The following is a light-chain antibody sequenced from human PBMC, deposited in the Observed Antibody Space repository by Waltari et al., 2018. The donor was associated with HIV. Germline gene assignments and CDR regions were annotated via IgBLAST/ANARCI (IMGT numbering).Light chain of an antibody. Sequence: QSALTQPASVSGSPGQSITISCTGTSSDVGAYHYVSWYQPHPGKAPKLMIYDVTNRPSGLSNRFAVTKSANTASLTISGLQAEDESDYYCCSYAGSSTYVFGSGTKVTVL. CDR3: CSYAGSSTYV. CDR2: DVT. CDR1: SSDVGAYHY. J-gene: IGLJ1*01. V-gene: IGLV2-23*02.